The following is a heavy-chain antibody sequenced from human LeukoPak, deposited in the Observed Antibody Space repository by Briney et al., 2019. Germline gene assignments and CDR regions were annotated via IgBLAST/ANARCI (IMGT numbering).Heavy chain of an antibody. CDR3: ARDRISMLPGAFDI. CDR1: GFTFSDYF. Sequence: GGSLRLSCAASGFTFSDYFMTWIRQAPAKGLEWVSYISGSGSNKYYADSVKGRFTISRDNAKNSLYLQMNSLRAEDTAVYYCARDRISMLPGAFDIWGQGTMVTVSS. CDR2: ISGSGSNK. D-gene: IGHD3-10*02. J-gene: IGHJ3*02. V-gene: IGHV3-11*04.